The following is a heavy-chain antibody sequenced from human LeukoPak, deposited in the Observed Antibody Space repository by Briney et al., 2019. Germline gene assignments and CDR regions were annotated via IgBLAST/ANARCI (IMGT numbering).Heavy chain of an antibody. Sequence: PSETLSLTCTVSGGSISSYYWSWIRQPAGKGLEWIGRIYTSGSTNYNPSLKSRVTMSVDTSKNQLSLRLSSVTAADTAVYYCARDYFYYDSSGYYYDAFDIWGQGTMVTVSS. V-gene: IGHV4-4*07. J-gene: IGHJ3*02. D-gene: IGHD3-22*01. CDR2: IYTSGST. CDR1: GGSISSYY. CDR3: ARDYFYYDSSGYYYDAFDI.